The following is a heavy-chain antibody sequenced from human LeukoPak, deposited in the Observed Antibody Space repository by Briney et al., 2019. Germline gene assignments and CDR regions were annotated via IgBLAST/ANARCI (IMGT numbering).Heavy chain of an antibody. CDR3: ARGADTGYSSDS. D-gene: IGHD6-19*01. CDR1: GFTFSNYW. Sequence: GGSLRLSCAAAGFTFSNYWMHWVRQAPGKGLVWVSRINSDARSTSYADSVKGRFTISRDNAKNTLYLQMNSLRAEDTAVYYCARGADTGYSSDSWGQGTLVTVSS. CDR2: INSDARST. J-gene: IGHJ5*02. V-gene: IGHV3-74*01.